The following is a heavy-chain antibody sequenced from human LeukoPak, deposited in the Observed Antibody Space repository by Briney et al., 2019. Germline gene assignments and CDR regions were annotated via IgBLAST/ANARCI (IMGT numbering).Heavy chain of an antibody. Sequence: GGSLRLSCAAPGFTFSNYGIHWVRQAPGKGLEWVALIWYDGSNKFYADSVKGRFTISRDNSKNTLYLQMNSLRAEDTAVYYCARWRAGIAVAVDYWGQGTLVTVSS. CDR3: ARWRAGIAVAVDY. J-gene: IGHJ4*02. CDR2: IWYDGSNK. V-gene: IGHV3-33*01. CDR1: GFTFSNYG. D-gene: IGHD6-19*01.